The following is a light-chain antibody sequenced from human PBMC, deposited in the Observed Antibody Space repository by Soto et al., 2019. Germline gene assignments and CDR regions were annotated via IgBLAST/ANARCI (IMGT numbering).Light chain of an antibody. V-gene: IGKV2-28*01. CDR2: LGS. J-gene: IGKJ4*01. Sequence: DIVMTQSPLSLPVTPVEPASISCRSSQSLLFSNGYNYLDWYLQKPGQPPQLLIYLGSDRASGVPDRFSGSGSGTDFTLKISRVEAEDVGVYYCMQVLQTPFTFGGGTKVDI. CDR1: QSLLFSNGYNY. CDR3: MQVLQTPFT.